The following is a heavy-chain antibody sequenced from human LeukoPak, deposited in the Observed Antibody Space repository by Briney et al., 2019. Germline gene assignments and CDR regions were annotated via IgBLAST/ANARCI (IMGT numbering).Heavy chain of an antibody. CDR3: ASSPSVGYFDY. V-gene: IGHV3-53*04. D-gene: IGHD5/OR15-5a*01. CDR1: GFTVSSNY. Sequence: PGGSLRLSCAASGFTVSSNYVSWVRQAPGKGLEWVSVIYSGGSTYYADSVKGRFTISRHNSKNTLYLQMNSLRAEDTAVYFCASSPSVGYFDYWGQGTLVTVSS. J-gene: IGHJ4*02. CDR2: IYSGGST.